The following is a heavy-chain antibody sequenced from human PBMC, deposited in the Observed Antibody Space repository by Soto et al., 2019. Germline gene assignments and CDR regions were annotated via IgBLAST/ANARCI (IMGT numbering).Heavy chain of an antibody. CDR2: ITNSGDTT. J-gene: IGHJ4*02. CDR3: VNTAGDIGSYYVDY. Sequence: EVQLLESGGGLVQPGGSLRLSCAASGFTFSTYAMTWVRQAPGKGLQWVSTITNSGDTTYYADSVKGRFIISRDNSKDTLFLQMNSPRAEDTAIYYCVNTAGDIGSYYVDYWGQGTLVAVSS. V-gene: IGHV3-23*01. CDR1: GFTFSTYA. D-gene: IGHD2-15*01.